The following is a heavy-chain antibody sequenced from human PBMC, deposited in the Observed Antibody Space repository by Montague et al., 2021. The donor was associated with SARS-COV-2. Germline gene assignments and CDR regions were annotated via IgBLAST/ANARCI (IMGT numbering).Heavy chain of an antibody. D-gene: IGHD4-23*01. Sequence: SETLSLTRTVSGASISTGSDYWTWIHQRPGRGLEWIGNFYYSGGSTYNPSLKSRVTISADTSKNLFSLTLKSVTASDTAVYCCARDRGDIYGGNSAWFDPWGQGTLVTVSS. CDR3: ARDRGDIYGGNSAWFDP. J-gene: IGHJ5*02. CDR2: FYYSGGS. CDR1: GASISTGSDY. V-gene: IGHV4-61*03.